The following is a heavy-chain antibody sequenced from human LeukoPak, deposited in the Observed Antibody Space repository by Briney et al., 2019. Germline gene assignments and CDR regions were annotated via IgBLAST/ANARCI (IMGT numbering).Heavy chain of an antibody. Sequence: GGSLRLSCAGSGFTFSSNAMSWVRQAPGKGLEWVSSISDSGDFTYYADSVKGRFTISRDNSKNTLFVQMSSLRAEDTAVYYCAKGSRQFSGDKAGPIDYWGQGTLVTVSS. CDR3: AKGSRQFSGDKAGPIDY. CDR1: GFTFSSNA. V-gene: IGHV3-23*01. D-gene: IGHD6-19*01. CDR2: ISDSGDFT. J-gene: IGHJ4*02.